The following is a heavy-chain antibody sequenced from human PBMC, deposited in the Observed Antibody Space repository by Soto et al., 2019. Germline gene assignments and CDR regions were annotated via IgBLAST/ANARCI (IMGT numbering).Heavy chain of an antibody. Sequence: PSETLSLTCTVSGGSVSSGSYYWSWIRQPPGKGLEWIGYICYSGSTNYNPSLKSRVTISVDTSKNQFSLKLSSVTAAGTAVYYCARDLDYWGQGTLVTVSS. J-gene: IGHJ4*02. CDR3: ARDLDY. CDR2: ICYSGST. CDR1: GGSVSSGSYY. V-gene: IGHV4-61*01.